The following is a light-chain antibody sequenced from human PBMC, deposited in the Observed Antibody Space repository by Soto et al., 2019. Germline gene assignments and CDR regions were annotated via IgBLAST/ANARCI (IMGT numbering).Light chain of an antibody. CDR3: MQALQTPIT. CDR1: QSLLHSNGYNY. Sequence: DIVMTQSPLSLPVTPGEPASISCRSSQSLLHSNGYNYLDWYLQKPGQSPQLLIYLGSNRASGVPHMFSGSGSGTDFTLKISRVEAEDVGVYYFMQALQTPITFGPGTKVDVK. CDR2: LGS. V-gene: IGKV2-28*01. J-gene: IGKJ3*01.